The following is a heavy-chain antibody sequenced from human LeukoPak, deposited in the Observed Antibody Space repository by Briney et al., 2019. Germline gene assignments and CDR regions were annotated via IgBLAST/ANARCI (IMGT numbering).Heavy chain of an antibody. Sequence: SETLSLTCTVSGGSISSSSYYWGWIRQPPGKGLEWIGNGYYSGSTYYNPSLKSRVTILLDTSKNQFSLKLSSVTAADTAVYYCAGGDSSSWYRFFDYWGQGILVTVSS. V-gene: IGHV4-39*07. CDR3: AGGDSSSWYRFFDY. CDR2: GYYSGST. J-gene: IGHJ4*02. CDR1: GGSISSSSYY. D-gene: IGHD6-13*01.